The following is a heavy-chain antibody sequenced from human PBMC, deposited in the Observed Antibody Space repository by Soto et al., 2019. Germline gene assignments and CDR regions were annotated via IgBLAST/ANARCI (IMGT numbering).Heavy chain of an antibody. CDR1: GKSVSTFY. CDR3: ARGSDYTQIASYHYGMDV. CDR2: AYYSGST. J-gene: IGHJ6*02. V-gene: IGHV4-59*02. Sequence: SETLSLTCTVSGKSVSTFYWSWIRQPPGKGLEWIGHAYYSGSTNYDPSLKSRVTISVDMSKNQVSLRLTSVTAADTAVYYCARGSDYTQIASYHYGMDVWGQGTSVTVSS. D-gene: IGHD4-4*01.